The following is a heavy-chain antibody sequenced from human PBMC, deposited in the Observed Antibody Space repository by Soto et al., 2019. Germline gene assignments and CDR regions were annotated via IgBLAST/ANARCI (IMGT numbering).Heavy chain of an antibody. D-gene: IGHD3-9*01. CDR1: GGSISSGGYY. CDR3: ASVTYDSVTGYSYCFDY. V-gene: IGHV4-31*03. J-gene: IGHJ4*02. Sequence: PSETLSLTCTVSGGSISSGGYYWSWIRQHPGKSLEWIGYIYYSGSTYYNPSLKSRVTISVDTSKNQSSLKLSSVTAADTAVYSCASVTYDSVTGYSYCFDYWGQGTLVTVPQ. CDR2: IYYSGST.